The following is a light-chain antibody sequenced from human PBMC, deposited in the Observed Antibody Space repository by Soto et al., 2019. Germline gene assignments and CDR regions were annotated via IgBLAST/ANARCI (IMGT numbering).Light chain of an antibody. CDR1: QSISSSF. J-gene: IGKJ2*01. CDR2: DVS. CDR3: QQYGSSPPYT. Sequence: EIVLTQSPGTLSLSPGERATLSCRASQSISSSFLAWYQQKPGQAPRLLIYDVSSRATAIPDRFSGSGSGTDFTLTISRLEPEDFAVYYCQQYGSSPPYTFGQGTKLEIK. V-gene: IGKV3-20*01.